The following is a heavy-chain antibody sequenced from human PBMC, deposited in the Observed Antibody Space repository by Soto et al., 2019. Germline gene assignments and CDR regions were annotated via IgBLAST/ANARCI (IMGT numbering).Heavy chain of an antibody. CDR2: IYYSGYT. V-gene: IGHV4-61*05. D-gene: IGHD3-22*01. J-gene: IGHJ4*02. CDR1: GGSISSTDYY. CDR3: ARLSYYDSSAKLPDY. Sequence: SETLSLTCTVSGGSISSTDYYWGWIRQPPGKGLEWIGYIYYSGYTNYNPSLKSRVTISVDTSKNQFSLKLSSVTAADTAVYYCARLSYYDSSAKLPDYWGQGTLVTVS.